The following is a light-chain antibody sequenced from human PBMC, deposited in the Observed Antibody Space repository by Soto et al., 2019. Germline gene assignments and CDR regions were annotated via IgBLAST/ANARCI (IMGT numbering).Light chain of an antibody. CDR2: AES. J-gene: IGKJ4*01. V-gene: IGKV1-39*01. CDR1: QSISRH. CDR3: QQSYSNPLT. Sequence: DIQMTQSPSSLSASVGDRGSITCRASQSISRHLSWYQQKSGKAAKLLIYAESSLQSGVPSRFSGSGSGTDLTLTISSLQPEDFGTFYCQQSYSNPLTFGGGTKVDTK.